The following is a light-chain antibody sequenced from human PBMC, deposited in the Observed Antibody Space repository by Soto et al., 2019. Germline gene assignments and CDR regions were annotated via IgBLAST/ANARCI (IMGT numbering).Light chain of an antibody. CDR1: QSINSE. J-gene: IGKJ2*01. CDR3: QQGHNWPLT. CDR2: GAS. Sequence: EIVMTQSPATLSLSPGERAALSCRASQSINSELAWYQQKPGQPPRLLIYGASTRATGVPARFTGSESGSEFTLTISELQSEDFAVYYCQQGHNWPLTFGQGTRLEIK. V-gene: IGKV3-15*01.